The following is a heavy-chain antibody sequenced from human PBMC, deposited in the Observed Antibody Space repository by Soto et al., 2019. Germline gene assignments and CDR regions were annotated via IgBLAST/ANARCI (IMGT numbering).Heavy chain of an antibody. J-gene: IGHJ4*02. CDR1: GGTFSSYA. Sequence: QVQLVQSGAEVKKPGSSVKVSCKASGGTFSSYAISWVRQAPGQGLGWMGGIIPIFGTANYAQKFQGRVRSTADESTSTAYMELSSLRSEDTAVYYCARPRGYCSGGSCYTTFPFDYWGQGTLVTVSS. CDR2: IIPIFGTA. CDR3: ARPRGYCSGGSCYTTFPFDY. D-gene: IGHD2-15*01. V-gene: IGHV1-69*01.